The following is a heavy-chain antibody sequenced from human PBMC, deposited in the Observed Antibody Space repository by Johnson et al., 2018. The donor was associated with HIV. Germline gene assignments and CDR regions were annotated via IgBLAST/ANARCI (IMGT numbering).Heavy chain of an antibody. CDR3: ARDPFRDAFDI. Sequence: VLLVESGGGLVQPGGSLRLSCAASGFTVSSNYMSWVRQAPGKGLEWVSLINTGGSTYYADSVKGRFTISRDNSKNTLYLQMNSLRAEDTAVYYCARDPFRDAFDIGGQGTMVTVSS. CDR1: GFTVSSNY. J-gene: IGHJ3*02. V-gene: IGHV3-66*01. CDR2: INTGGST.